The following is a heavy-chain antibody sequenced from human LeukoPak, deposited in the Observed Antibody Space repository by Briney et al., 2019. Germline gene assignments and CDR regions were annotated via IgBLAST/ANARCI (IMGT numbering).Heavy chain of an antibody. D-gene: IGHD2-15*01. CDR1: GFIFNNYA. CDR3: AKQLGYCSDGSCYFPY. J-gene: IGHJ4*02. Sequence: GGSLRLSCAASGFIFNNYAMSWVRQAPGKGLEWVSAISNNGGYTYYADSVQGRFTISRDNSKSTLCLQMNSPRAEDTAVYYCAKQLGYCSDGSCYFPYWGQGTLVTVSS. V-gene: IGHV3-23*01. CDR2: ISNNGGYT.